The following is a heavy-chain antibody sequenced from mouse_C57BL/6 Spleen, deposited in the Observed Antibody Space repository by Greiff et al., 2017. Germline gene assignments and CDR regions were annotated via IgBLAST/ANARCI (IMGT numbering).Heavy chain of an antibody. Sequence: EVQLQQSGPELVKPGASVKISCKASGYTFTDYYMNWVKQSHGKSLEWIGDINPNNGGTSYNQKLKGKATLTVDKSASTAYMELRILTSEDSAVYYCATGGSTFDYWGQGTTLTVSS. J-gene: IGHJ2*01. V-gene: IGHV1-26*01. CDR2: INPNNGGT. CDR3: ATGGSTFDY. CDR1: GYTFTDYY. D-gene: IGHD1-1*01.